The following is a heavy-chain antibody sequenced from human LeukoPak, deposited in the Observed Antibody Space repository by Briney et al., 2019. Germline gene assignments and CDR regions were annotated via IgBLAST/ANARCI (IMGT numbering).Heavy chain of an antibody. D-gene: IGHD6-19*01. Sequence: SETLSLTCAVYGGSFSGYYWSWIRQPPGKGLEWIGEINHSGSTNYNPSLKSRVTISVDTSKNQFSLKLSSVTAADTAVYYCANAVAEANWFDPWGQGILVTVSS. CDR3: ANAVAEANWFDP. V-gene: IGHV4-34*01. J-gene: IGHJ5*02. CDR2: INHSGST. CDR1: GGSFSGYY.